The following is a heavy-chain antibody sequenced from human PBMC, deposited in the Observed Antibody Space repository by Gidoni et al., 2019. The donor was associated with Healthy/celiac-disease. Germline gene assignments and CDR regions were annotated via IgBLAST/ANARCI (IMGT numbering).Heavy chain of an antibody. J-gene: IGHJ4*02. Sequence: QVQLVESGGGVVQPGRSLRLSCAASGLPFDSYGRHWVRQAPGKGLEWLEVISYDGSNKYYADSVKGRFTISRDNSKNTLYLQMNSLRAEDTAVYYCAKDTLRGSSGWYVLDYWGQGTLVTVSS. CDR1: GLPFDSYG. CDR3: AKDTLRGSSGWYVLDY. CDR2: ISYDGSNK. V-gene: IGHV3-30*18. D-gene: IGHD6-19*01.